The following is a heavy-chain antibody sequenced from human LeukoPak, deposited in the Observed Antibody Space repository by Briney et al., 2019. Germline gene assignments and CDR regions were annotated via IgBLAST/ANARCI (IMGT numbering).Heavy chain of an antibody. J-gene: IGHJ6*02. V-gene: IGHV3-30*18. CDR1: GFTFSSYG. D-gene: IGHD4-17*01. Sequence: GGSLRLSCAASGFTFSSYGMHWVRQAPGKGLEWVAVISYDGSNKYYADSVKGRFTISRDNSKNTLYLQMNSLRAEDTAVYYCVKERADYGDYEYGMDVWGQGTTVTVSS. CDR3: VKERADYGDYEYGMDV. CDR2: ISYDGSNK.